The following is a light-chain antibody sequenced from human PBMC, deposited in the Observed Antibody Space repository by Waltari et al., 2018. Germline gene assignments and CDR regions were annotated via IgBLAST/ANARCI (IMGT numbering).Light chain of an antibody. CDR1: HGVTTS. CDR2: AGS. Sequence: IEMTQSPATLSLSPGDRATLSCRARHGVTTSVPWYQQKFGQPPRLLIHAGSTRAPDVPARFSGYGSGTDFSLVISSLDSEDFGTYFCQQYNSPLKTFGGGTTLEVK. J-gene: IGKJ4*01. V-gene: IGKV3-15*01. CDR3: QQYNSPLKT.